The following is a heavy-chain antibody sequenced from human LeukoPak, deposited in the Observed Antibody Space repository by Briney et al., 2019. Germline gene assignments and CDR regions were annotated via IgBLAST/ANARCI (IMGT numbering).Heavy chain of an antibody. V-gene: IGHV4-59*01. Sequence: PSETLSLTCTVSGGSISSYYWSWIRQPPGKGLEWIGYIYYSGSTNYNPSLKSRVTISVDTSKNKFSLKLSSVTAADTAVYYCARDLGQQLGSFDYWGQGTLVTVSS. CDR1: GGSISSYY. CDR3: ARDLGQQLGSFDY. J-gene: IGHJ4*02. D-gene: IGHD6-13*01. CDR2: IYYSGST.